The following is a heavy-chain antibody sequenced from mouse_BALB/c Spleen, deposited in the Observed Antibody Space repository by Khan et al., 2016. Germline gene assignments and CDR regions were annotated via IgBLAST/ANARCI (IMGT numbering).Heavy chain of an antibody. V-gene: IGHV2-9*02. CDR1: GFSLTSYG. CDR2: IWAGGST. Sequence: QVQLQQSGPGLVAPSQSLSITCTVSGFSLTSYGVHWVRQPPGKGLEWLGVIWAGGSTNYNSAFMSRLSISQDNSKSHVFLQLNSLTTDDTAMYSCARGDYGSSDFAYGGKGTTPTVSS. J-gene: IGHJ2*01. CDR3: ARGDYGSSDFAY. D-gene: IGHD1-1*01.